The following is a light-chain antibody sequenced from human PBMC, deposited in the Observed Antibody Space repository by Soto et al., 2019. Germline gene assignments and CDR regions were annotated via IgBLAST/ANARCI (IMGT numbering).Light chain of an antibody. Sequence: QAVVTQPASVSGSPGQSITISCTGTSSDVGKYNYVSWYQQHPAKAPKLMIFEVSNRPSGVSNRFSGSKSGNTASLTISGLQAEDEAEYYCSSYTGSSINTVVFGGGTKLTV. CDR1: SSDVGKYNY. CDR3: SSYTGSSINTVV. CDR2: EVS. J-gene: IGLJ2*01. V-gene: IGLV2-14*01.